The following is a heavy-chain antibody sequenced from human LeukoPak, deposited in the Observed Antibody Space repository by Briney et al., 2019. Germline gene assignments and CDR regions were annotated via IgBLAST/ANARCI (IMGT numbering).Heavy chain of an antibody. CDR1: GGSLSSYY. CDR3: ARGSGSYYLNWFDP. Sequence: SEILSLTCTVSGGSLSSYYWSWLRQPAGKGLEWIGRIYTSGSTNYNPSLKSRVTMSVDTSKNQFSLKLSSVTAADTAVYYCARGSGSYYLNWFDPGGRGTLVSV. CDR2: IYTSGST. V-gene: IGHV4-4*07. J-gene: IGHJ5*02. D-gene: IGHD1-26*01.